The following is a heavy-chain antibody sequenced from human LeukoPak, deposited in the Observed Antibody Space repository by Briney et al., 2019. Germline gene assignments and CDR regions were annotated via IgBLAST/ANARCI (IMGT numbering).Heavy chain of an antibody. V-gene: IGHV4-30-4*01. Sequence: SETLSLTCTVSGGSISSGDYYWSWIRQPPGKGLEWIGYIYYSGSTYYNPSLKSRVTISVDTSKNQFSLKLSSVTAADTAVYYCARVEGGSGWYYFDHWGQGTLVTVSS. CDR2: IYYSGST. J-gene: IGHJ4*02. CDR1: GGSISSGDYY. CDR3: ARVEGGSGWYYFDH. D-gene: IGHD6-19*01.